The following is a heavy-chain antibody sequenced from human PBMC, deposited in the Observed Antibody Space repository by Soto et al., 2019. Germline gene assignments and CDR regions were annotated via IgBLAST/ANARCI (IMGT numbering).Heavy chain of an antibody. J-gene: IGHJ5*02. Sequence: PGGSLRLSCAASGFTFSSYAMSLVRQAPGKGLEWVSSISGSGGSTYYADSVKGRFTISRDNSKNTLYLQMNSLRAEDTAVYYCAKDWYIVVVTATENWFDPWGQGTMVTVSS. CDR1: GFTFSSYA. CDR3: AKDWYIVVVTATENWFDP. D-gene: IGHD2-21*02. V-gene: IGHV3-23*01. CDR2: ISGSGGST.